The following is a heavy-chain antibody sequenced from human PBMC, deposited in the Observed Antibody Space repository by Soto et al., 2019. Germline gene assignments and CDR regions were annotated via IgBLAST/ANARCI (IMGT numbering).Heavy chain of an antibody. CDR3: TRGSSWYDVDWFDP. V-gene: IGHV4-30-2*01. Sequence: SETLSLTCAVSGGSISSGGYSWSWIRQPPGKGLEWIGYIYYSGITYYNPSLKSRVAISVDTSKNQFSLKLSSVTAADTAVYYCTRGSSWYDVDWFDPWSPGTLVTVSS. J-gene: IGHJ5*02. CDR1: GGSISSGGYS. CDR2: IYYSGIT. D-gene: IGHD6-13*01.